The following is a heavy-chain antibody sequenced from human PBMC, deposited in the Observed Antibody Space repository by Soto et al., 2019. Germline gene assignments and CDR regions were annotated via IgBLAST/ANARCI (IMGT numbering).Heavy chain of an antibody. V-gene: IGHV1-2*02. D-gene: IGHD5-18*01. Sequence: QVQLVQSGAEVKKPGASVKVSCKASGYTFTGYDMHWVRQAPGQGLEWMGWINPNSGGTNYAQKCQGRGNMTRDTSISTAYMELSRLRSDDTAVYYCARGGYSYGYVYFAYWGQGTLVTVSS. CDR3: ARGGYSYGYVYFAY. CDR2: INPNSGGT. J-gene: IGHJ4*02. CDR1: GYTFTGYD.